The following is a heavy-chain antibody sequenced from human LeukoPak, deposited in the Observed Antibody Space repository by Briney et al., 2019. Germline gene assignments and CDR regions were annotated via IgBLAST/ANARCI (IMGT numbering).Heavy chain of an antibody. CDR1: GGSISSSSYY. Sequence: SETMSLNCTVSGGSISSSSYYWGWIRQPPGKGLEWIGSIYYSGSTYYNPSLKSRVTISVDTSKNQFSLKLSSVTAADTAVYYCARLSTVVNWSDYWGQGTLVTVSS. CDR2: IYYSGST. D-gene: IGHD4-23*01. CDR3: ARLSTVVNWSDY. J-gene: IGHJ4*02. V-gene: IGHV4-39*01.